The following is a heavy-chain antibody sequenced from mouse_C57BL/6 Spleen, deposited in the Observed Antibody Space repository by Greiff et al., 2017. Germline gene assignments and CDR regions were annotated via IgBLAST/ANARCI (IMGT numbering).Heavy chain of an antibody. CDR2: INPSSGYT. Sequence: QVQLQQSGAELVRPGASVKMSCKASGYTFTSYTMHWVKQRPGQGLEWIGYINPSSGYTKYNQKFKDKATLTADKSSSTAYMQLSSLTSEDSAVYYCARSDYGSRYDFDYWGQGTTLTVSA. D-gene: IGHD1-1*01. CDR3: ARSDYGSRYDFDY. V-gene: IGHV1-4*01. CDR1: GYTFTSYT. J-gene: IGHJ2*01.